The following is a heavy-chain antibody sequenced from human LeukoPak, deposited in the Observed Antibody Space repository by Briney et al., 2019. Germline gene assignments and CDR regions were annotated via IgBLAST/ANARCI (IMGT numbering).Heavy chain of an antibody. CDR3: AALVVTATRDY. CDR2: INHSGST. CDR1: GGSFSGYY. D-gene: IGHD2-21*02. J-gene: IGHJ4*02. Sequence: SETLSLXCAVYGGSFSGYYWSWSRQPPGKGLEWIGEINHSGSTNYNPSLKSRVTISVDTSKNQFSLKLSSVTAADTAVYYCAALVVTATRDYWGQGTLVTVSS. V-gene: IGHV4-34*01.